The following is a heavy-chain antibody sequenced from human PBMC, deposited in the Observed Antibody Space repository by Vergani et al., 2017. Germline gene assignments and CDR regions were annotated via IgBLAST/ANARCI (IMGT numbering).Heavy chain of an antibody. J-gene: IGHJ6*03. Sequence: EVQLVESGGGLVQPGGSLRLSCAASGFTFSSYEMNWVRQAPGKGLEWVSYISSSSSYIYYADSVKGRFTISRDNAKNSLYLQMNSLRAEDTAVYYCARPDSGSYYGFYYYYMDVWGKGTTVTVSS. D-gene: IGHD1-26*01. CDR1: GFTFSSYE. CDR2: ISSSSSYI. V-gene: IGHV3-48*03. CDR3: ARPDSGSYYGFYYYYMDV.